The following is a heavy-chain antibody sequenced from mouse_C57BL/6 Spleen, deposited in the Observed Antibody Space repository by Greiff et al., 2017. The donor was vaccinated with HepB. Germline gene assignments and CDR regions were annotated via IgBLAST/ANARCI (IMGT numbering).Heavy chain of an antibody. D-gene: IGHD2-4*01. CDR3: ATYDYDDAWFAY. J-gene: IGHJ3*01. CDR2: IWSGGST. V-gene: IGHV2-2*01. CDR1: GFSLTSYG. Sequence: QVQLQQSGPGLVQPSQSLSITCTVSGFSLTSYGVHWVRQSPGKGLEWLGVIWSGGSTDYNAAFISRLSISKDNSKSQVFFKMNSLQADDTAIYYCATYDYDDAWFAYCGQGTLVTVSA.